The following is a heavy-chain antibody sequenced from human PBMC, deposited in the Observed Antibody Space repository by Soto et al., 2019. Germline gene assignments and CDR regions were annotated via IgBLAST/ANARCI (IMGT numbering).Heavy chain of an antibody. J-gene: IGHJ6*02. V-gene: IGHV4-39*01. CDR3: ARHRCSSPSCYVYYNYYGMDV. Sequence: SSETLSLTCAVSVGSISSTSYYWGWIRHPPGKGLEWIGTIYYSGTTYYNPSLRSRVTISVDTSQNQFSLKLSSVTAADTAVYYCARHRCSSPSCYVYYNYYGMDVWGQGTTVTVSS. D-gene: IGHD2-2*01. CDR1: VGSISSTSYY. CDR2: IYYSGTT.